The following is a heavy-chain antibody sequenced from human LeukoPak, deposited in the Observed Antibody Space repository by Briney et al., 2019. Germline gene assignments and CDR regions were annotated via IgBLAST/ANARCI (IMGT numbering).Heavy chain of an antibody. D-gene: IGHD3-10*01. CDR3: ARPGPLGAMVRSDLGY. V-gene: IGHV1-69*04. CDR2: IIPILGIA. CDR1: GGTFSSYA. J-gene: IGHJ4*02. Sequence: SVKVFCKASGGTFSSYAISWVRQAPGQGLEWMGRIIPILGIANYAQKFQGRVTITADKSTSTAYMELSSLRSEDTAVYYCARPGPLGAMVRSDLGYWGQGTLVTVSS.